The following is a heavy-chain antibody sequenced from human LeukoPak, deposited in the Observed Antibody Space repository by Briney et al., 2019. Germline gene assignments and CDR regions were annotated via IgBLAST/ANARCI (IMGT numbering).Heavy chain of an antibody. D-gene: IGHD1-26*01. J-gene: IGHJ5*02. Sequence: GASVKVSCKASGYTFTGYYMHWVRQAPGQGLEWMGWINPNSGGTNYAQKFQGRVTVTRDTSISTAYMELSRLRSDDTAVYYCARDREPANWFDPWGQGTLVTVSS. CDR2: INPNSGGT. V-gene: IGHV1-2*02. CDR3: ARDREPANWFDP. CDR1: GYTFTGYY.